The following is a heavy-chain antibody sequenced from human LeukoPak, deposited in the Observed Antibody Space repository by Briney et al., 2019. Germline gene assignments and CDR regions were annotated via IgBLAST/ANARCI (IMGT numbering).Heavy chain of an antibody. V-gene: IGHV1-46*01. CDR3: ARGPFPGGSGSSVLVY. D-gene: IGHD1-26*01. Sequence: ASVKVSCKASGYTFTSYYMHRVRQAPGQGLEWMGIINPSGGSTSYAQKFQGRVTMTRDTSTSTVHMELSSLRSEDTAVYYCARGPFPGGSGSSVLVYWGQGTLVTVSS. J-gene: IGHJ4*02. CDR1: GYTFTSYY. CDR2: INPSGGST.